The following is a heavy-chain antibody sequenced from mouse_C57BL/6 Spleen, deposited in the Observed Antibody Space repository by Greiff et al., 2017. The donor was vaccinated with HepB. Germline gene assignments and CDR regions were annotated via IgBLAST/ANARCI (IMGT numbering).Heavy chain of an antibody. CDR2: IYPRSGNT. J-gene: IGHJ4*01. CDR3: ARDYYGSSLYYYAMDY. D-gene: IGHD1-1*01. V-gene: IGHV1-55*01. Sequence: QVQLQQPGAELVKPGASVKMSCKASGYTFTSYWITWVKQRPGQGLEWIGEIYPRSGNTYYNEKFKGKATLTADKSSSTAYMELRSLTSEDSAVYFCARDYYGSSLYYYAMDYWGQGTSVTVSS. CDR1: GYTFTSYW.